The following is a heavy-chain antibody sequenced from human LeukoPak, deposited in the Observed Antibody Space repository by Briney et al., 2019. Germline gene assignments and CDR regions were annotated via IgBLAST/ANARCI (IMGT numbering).Heavy chain of an antibody. Sequence: GGPLRLSCSASGFHFCRYTMHCVRQATRKALEYVSSIISSGGSTYYADSVKGRFTISRDNSKNTLYLQMSSLRAEDTAVYYCVKEEYYYDSSGYLYYYYYGMDVWGQGTTVTVSS. D-gene: IGHD3-22*01. CDR3: VKEEYYYDSSGYLYYYYYGMDV. CDR1: GFHFCRYT. CDR2: IISSGGST. V-gene: IGHV3-64D*09. J-gene: IGHJ6*02.